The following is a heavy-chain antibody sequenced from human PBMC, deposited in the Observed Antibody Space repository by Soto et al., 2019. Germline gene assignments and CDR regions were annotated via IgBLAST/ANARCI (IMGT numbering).Heavy chain of an antibody. CDR2: ISGDGRST. D-gene: IGHD3-3*01. Sequence: GGSLRLSCGSSGFSFGNYWMHWVRQTPGKGLVWVARISGDGRSTYYADSVKGRFTISRDNANNTLYLQMNSLRVEDTAVYYCARAAYDEYWYDPWGQGTLVTVSS. J-gene: IGHJ5*02. CDR1: GFSFGNYW. V-gene: IGHV3-74*01. CDR3: ARAAYDEYWYDP.